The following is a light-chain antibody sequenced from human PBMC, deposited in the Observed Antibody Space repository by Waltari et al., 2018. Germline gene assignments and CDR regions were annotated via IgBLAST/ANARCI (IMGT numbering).Light chain of an antibody. CDR1: QSIITY. V-gene: IGKV1-39*01. CDR3: QQSYSSPYT. CDR2: GAS. Sequence: DIQMTQSPSSLSASVGDRVTITCRASQSIITYVNWYQQKPGKAPNLLISGASSLHSGVPSRFSGSGSGTDFTLTISSLQPEDFAIYYCQQSYSSPYTFGQGTKVE. J-gene: IGKJ2*01.